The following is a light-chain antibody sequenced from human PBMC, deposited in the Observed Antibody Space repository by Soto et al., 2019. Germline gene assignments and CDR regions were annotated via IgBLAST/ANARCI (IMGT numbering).Light chain of an antibody. CDR3: SSYTNTVV. CDR2: EVT. CDR1: SSDVGTYNF. Sequence: QSVLTQPASVSGSPGQSITISCTGTSSDVGTYNFVSWYQHHPGKAPKLIIYEVTNRPSGVSNRFSGSKSGNTASLTISGLQADDEAYYYCSSYTNTVVFGGGTKLNVL. J-gene: IGLJ2*01. V-gene: IGLV2-14*01.